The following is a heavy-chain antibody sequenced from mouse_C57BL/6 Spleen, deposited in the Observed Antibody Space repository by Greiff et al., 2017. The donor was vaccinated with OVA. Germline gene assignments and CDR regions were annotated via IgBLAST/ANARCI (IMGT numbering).Heavy chain of an antibody. V-gene: IGHV5-6*02. CDR1: GFTFSSYG. D-gene: IGHD1-1*01. CDR3: ARHDYGSSSFDY. CDR2: ISSGGSYT. Sequence: DVMLVESGGDLVKPGGSLKLSCAASGFTFSSYGMSWVRQTPDKRLEWVATISSGGSYTYYPDSVKGRFTISRDNAKNTLYLQMSSLKSEDTAMYYCARHDYGSSSFDYWGQGTTLTVSS. J-gene: IGHJ2*01.